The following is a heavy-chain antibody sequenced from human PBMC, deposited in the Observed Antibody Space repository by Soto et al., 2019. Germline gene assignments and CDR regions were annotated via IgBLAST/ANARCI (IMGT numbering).Heavy chain of an antibody. CDR2: ISAYNGNT. CDR1: GYTFTSYG. CDR3: ARDRVGQLGATDGMDV. J-gene: IGHJ6*02. D-gene: IGHD6-6*01. V-gene: IGHV1-18*03. Sequence: QVQLVQSGAEVKKPGASVKVSCKASGYTFTSYGISWVRQAPGQGLEWMGWISAYNGNTNYAQKLQGRVTMTTDTSTSTAYMERRSLRSDDMAVYYCARDRVGQLGATDGMDVWGQGTTVTVSS.